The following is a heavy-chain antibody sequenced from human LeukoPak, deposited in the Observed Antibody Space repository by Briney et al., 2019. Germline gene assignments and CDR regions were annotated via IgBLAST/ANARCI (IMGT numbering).Heavy chain of an antibody. CDR2: IESGGST. J-gene: IGHJ4*02. Sequence: GGSLRLSCAASGFTVSSKYMNWVRQAPGKGLEWVSVIESGGSTYYADSVKGRFTVSRDNSKNTLYLQMNSLRAEDTAVYYCARDIPNHYYGSGGSFDYWGQGTLVTVSS. CDR1: GFTVSSKY. V-gene: IGHV3-53*01. CDR3: ARDIPNHYYGSGGSFDY. D-gene: IGHD3-10*01.